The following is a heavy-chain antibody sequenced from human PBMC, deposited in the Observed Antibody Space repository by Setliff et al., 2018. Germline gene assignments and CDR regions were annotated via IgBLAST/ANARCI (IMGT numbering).Heavy chain of an antibody. D-gene: IGHD3-10*01. CDR2: IKQDGSET. CDR1: GFTFSSYW. V-gene: IGHV3-7*03. J-gene: IGHJ5*02. Sequence: PGGSLRLSCAASGFTFSSYWMTWVRQAPGKGLEWVANIKQDGSETYYVDSVKGRFTISRDNAKNTLYLQMNSLRAEDTAVYYCAKNGFGVVALGVNNWFDPWGQGTLVTVSS. CDR3: AKNGFGVVALGVNNWFDP.